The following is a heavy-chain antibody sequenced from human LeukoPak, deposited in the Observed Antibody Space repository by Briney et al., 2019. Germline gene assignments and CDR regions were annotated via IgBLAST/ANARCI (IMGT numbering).Heavy chain of an antibody. D-gene: IGHD2-2*01. CDR2: IIPILGIA. Sequence: SVKVSCKASGGTFSSYAISWVRQAPGQGLEWMGRIIPILGIANYAQKFQGRVTITADKSTSTAYMELSSLRSEDTAVYYCARVHCSSTSCDYYYGMDVWGRGTTVTVSS. CDR1: GGTFSSYA. V-gene: IGHV1-69*04. CDR3: ARVHCSSTSCDYYYGMDV. J-gene: IGHJ6*02.